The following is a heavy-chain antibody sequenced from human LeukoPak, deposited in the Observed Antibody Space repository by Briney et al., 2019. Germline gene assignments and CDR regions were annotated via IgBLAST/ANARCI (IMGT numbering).Heavy chain of an antibody. CDR3: ARSFTVAGAFDI. V-gene: IGHV4-59*08. CDR2: IYYSGST. CDR1: GGSISSYY. J-gene: IGHJ3*02. D-gene: IGHD4-23*01. Sequence: SETLSLTCTVSGGSISSYYWSWVRQPPGKGLEWIGYIYYSGSTNYNPSLKSRVTISVDTSKNQFSLKLSSVTAADTAVYYCARSFTVAGAFDIWGQGTMVTVSS.